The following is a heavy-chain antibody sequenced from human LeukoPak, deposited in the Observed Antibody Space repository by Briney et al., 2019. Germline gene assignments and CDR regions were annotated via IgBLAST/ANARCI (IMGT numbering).Heavy chain of an antibody. CDR1: GYTFTNYG. V-gene: IGHV1-18*01. Sequence: GASVKVSCRASGYTFTNYGIGWVRQAPGHGLEWMGWISLYNGNTKYPHKLQGRVTLTTDTSTSTAYMELRSLRSDDTAVYYCARSVRGVFPAPTNYYYYGMDVWGQGTTVTVSS. CDR3: ARSVRGVFPAPTNYYYYGMDV. J-gene: IGHJ6*02. D-gene: IGHD3-10*01. CDR2: ISLYNGNT.